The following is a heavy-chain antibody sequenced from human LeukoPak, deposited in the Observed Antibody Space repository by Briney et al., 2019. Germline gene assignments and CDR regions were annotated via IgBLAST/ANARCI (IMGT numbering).Heavy chain of an antibody. D-gene: IGHD3-16*01. CDR2: IVVGSGNT. V-gene: IGHV1-58*02. CDR3: AADPGIMITFGGVHDAFDI. Sequence: SVKVSCKASGFTFTISAMQWVRQARGQRLEWIGWIVVGSGNTNYAQKFQERVTITRDMSTSTAYMELSSLRSEDTAVYYCAADPGIMITFGGVHDAFDIWGQGTMVTVSS. CDR1: GFTFTISA. J-gene: IGHJ3*02.